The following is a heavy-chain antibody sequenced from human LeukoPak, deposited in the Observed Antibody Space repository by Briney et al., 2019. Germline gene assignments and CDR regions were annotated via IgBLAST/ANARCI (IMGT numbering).Heavy chain of an antibody. Sequence: SETLSLTCTVSGGSISSYYWSWIRQPAGKGLEWIGRIYTSGSTNYNPSLKSRVTMSVDTSKNQFSLKLSSVTAADTAVYYCAREDYDYVWGSYCTHSHFDYWGQGTLVTVSS. CDR2: IYTSGST. V-gene: IGHV4-4*07. CDR3: AREDYDYVWGSYCTHSHFDY. D-gene: IGHD3-16*01. CDR1: GGSISSYY. J-gene: IGHJ4*02.